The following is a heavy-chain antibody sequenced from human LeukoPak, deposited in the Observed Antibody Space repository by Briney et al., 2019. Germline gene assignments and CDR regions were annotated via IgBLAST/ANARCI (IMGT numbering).Heavy chain of an antibody. CDR3: VREPAGYSSTWPYDY. Sequence: ASVKVSCKTSGYSFSKFGISWVRQAPGQGLEWMGWISTQNGDTYYAQQVQGRVTMTTDTSTGTAYMELKSLTSDGTAVYYCVREPAGYSSTWPYDYWGQGTLVTVSS. CDR1: GYSFSKFG. CDR2: ISTQNGDT. V-gene: IGHV1-18*01. J-gene: IGHJ4*02. D-gene: IGHD6-13*01.